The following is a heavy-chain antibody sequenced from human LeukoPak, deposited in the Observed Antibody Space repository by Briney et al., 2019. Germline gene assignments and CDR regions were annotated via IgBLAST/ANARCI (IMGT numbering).Heavy chain of an antibody. CDR3: ARDKREPRYAFDI. Sequence: SETLSLTCTVSGGSINIYYWSWIRQPAGRGLEWIGRIYTSGSTNYNPSLKSRVTILVDKSKNQFSLKLSSVTAADTAVYYCARDKREPRYAFDIWGQGTMVTVSS. J-gene: IGHJ3*02. D-gene: IGHD1-26*01. CDR1: GGSINIYY. V-gene: IGHV4-4*07. CDR2: IYTSGST.